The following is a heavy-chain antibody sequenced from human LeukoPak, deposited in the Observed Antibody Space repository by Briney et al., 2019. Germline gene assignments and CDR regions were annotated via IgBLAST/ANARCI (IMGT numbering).Heavy chain of an antibody. Sequence: PRASVKVSCKASGGTFSSYAISWVRQAPGQGLEWMGGIIPIFGTANYAQKFQGRVTITADKSTSTAYMELSSLRSEDTAVYYCARRGEGWSNYNYYYYYMDVWGKGTTVTVSS. CDR3: ARRGEGWSNYNYYYYYMDV. J-gene: IGHJ6*03. V-gene: IGHV1-69*06. CDR2: IIPIFGTA. CDR1: GGTFSSYA. D-gene: IGHD4-11*01.